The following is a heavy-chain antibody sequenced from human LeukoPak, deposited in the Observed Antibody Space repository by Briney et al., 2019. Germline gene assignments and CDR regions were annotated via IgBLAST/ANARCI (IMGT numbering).Heavy chain of an antibody. CDR2: INTITGKS. Sequence: ASVKVSCKVYGYRFTDNAINWVRQAPGQGLEWMGWINTITGKSAYAQGFTGRYVFSSDTSVSTAYLEINSLKAEDAAVYYCARDPPRAAVGTDYWGQGTLVTVSS. D-gene: IGHD6-19*01. CDR1: GYRFTDNA. V-gene: IGHV7-4-1*02. CDR3: ARDPPRAAVGTDY. J-gene: IGHJ4*02.